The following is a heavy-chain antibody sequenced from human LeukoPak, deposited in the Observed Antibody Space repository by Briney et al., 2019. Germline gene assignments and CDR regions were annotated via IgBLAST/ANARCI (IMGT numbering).Heavy chain of an antibody. V-gene: IGHV1-3*01. Sequence: KFQGRVTITRDTSASTAYMELSSLRSEDTAVYYCARDRIAAAGSRGYWGQGTLVTVSS. CDR3: ARDRIAAAGSRGY. J-gene: IGHJ4*02. D-gene: IGHD6-13*01.